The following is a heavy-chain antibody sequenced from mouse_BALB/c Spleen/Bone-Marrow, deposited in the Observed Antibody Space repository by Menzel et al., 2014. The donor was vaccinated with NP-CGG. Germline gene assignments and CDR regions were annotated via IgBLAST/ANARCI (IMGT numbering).Heavy chain of an antibody. Sequence: VQLKESGGDLVRPGGSLKLSCSASGFAFSSYDMSWVRQTPEKRLEWVAYISSGGGSTYYPDTVKGRFTISRDNAKNTLYLQMSCLKSEDTAMYYCARHRYGFDYWGQGTTLTVSS. CDR2: ISSGGGST. CDR3: ARHRYGFDY. J-gene: IGHJ2*01. V-gene: IGHV5-12-1*01. CDR1: GFAFSSYD. D-gene: IGHD1-1*01.